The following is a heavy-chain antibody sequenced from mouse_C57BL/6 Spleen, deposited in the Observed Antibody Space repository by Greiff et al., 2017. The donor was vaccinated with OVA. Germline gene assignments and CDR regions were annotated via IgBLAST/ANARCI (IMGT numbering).Heavy chain of an antibody. CDR1: GYTFTSYD. CDR2: IYPRDGSP. CDR3: ASGGVHGGFAY. D-gene: IGHD5-1*01. Sequence: VQLQESGPELVKPGASVKLSCKASGYTFTSYDINWVKQRPGQGLEWIGWIYPRDGSPKYNEKFKGTATLTVDTSSSAAYMQLTSLTADDSAVYFCASGGVHGGFAYWGQGTLLTVSA. V-gene: IGHV1-85*01. J-gene: IGHJ3*01.